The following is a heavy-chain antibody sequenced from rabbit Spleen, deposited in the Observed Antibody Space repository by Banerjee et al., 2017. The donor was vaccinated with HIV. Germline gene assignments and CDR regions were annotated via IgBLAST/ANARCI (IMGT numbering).Heavy chain of an antibody. CDR3: AREYKAGDYVDL. CDR2: IDADNSADT. V-gene: IGHV1S45*01. J-gene: IGHJ4*01. D-gene: IGHD2-1*01. CDR1: GFSFSDRDV. Sequence: QEQLVESGGGLVKPEGSLTLTCKASGFSFSDRDVMCWVRQAPGKGLQWIACIDADNSADTYYASWAKGRFTISKSSSTTVTLQMTSLTAADTATYFCAREYKAGDYVDLWGQGTLVTVS.